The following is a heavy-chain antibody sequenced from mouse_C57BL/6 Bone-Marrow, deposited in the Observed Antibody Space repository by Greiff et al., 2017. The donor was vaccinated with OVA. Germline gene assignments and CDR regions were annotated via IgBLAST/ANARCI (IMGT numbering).Heavy chain of an antibody. CDR1: GYAFSSYW. CDR3: ARLTTVVSYYFGY. D-gene: IGHD1-1*01. V-gene: IGHV1-80*01. Sequence: QVQLQQSGAELVKPGASVKISCKASGYAFSSYWMNWVKQRPGKGLEWIGQFYPGDGDTNYNGKFKGKATLTADKSSSTAYMQLSSLTSEDSAVYFCARLTTVVSYYFGYWGQGTTLTVSS. J-gene: IGHJ2*01. CDR2: FYPGDGDT.